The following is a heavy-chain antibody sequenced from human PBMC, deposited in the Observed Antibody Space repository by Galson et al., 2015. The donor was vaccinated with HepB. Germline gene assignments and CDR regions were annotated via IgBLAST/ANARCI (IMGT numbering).Heavy chain of an antibody. J-gene: IGHJ4*02. V-gene: IGHV3-64D*06. CDR1: GFTFSSFA. Sequence: SLRLSCAASGFTFSSFAMHWVRQAPGKGLEYVSAISSNGGSTYYADSVKGRFTISRDNSKNTLYLQMSSLRAEDTAVYYCVKSTRTGGYFDYWGQGTLVTVSS. CDR2: ISSNGGST. CDR3: VKSTRTGGYFDY. D-gene: IGHD7-27*01.